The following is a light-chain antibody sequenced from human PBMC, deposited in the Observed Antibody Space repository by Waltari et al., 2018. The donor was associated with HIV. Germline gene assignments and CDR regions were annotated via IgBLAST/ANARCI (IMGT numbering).Light chain of an antibody. Sequence: NFMLTQPHSVSESPGKTVTISCTRTSGSIASNYVQWYQQRPGSSPTTVIYEDNQRPSGGPDRFSGSIDSSSHSASLTISGLKTEDEADYYCQSYDSSNQGVFGGGTKLTVL. J-gene: IGLJ3*02. CDR1: SGSIASNY. CDR2: EDN. V-gene: IGLV6-57*01. CDR3: QSYDSSNQGV.